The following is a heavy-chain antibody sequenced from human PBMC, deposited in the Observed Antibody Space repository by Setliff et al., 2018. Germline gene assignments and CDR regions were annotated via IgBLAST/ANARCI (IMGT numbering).Heavy chain of an antibody. CDR3: ARHYGDSYSYYYIDV. J-gene: IGHJ6*03. Sequence: SETLSLTCAASGGTFSDYYWTWIRQPPGKGLEWIATIYYSGSTYYNPSLKSRVTISVDTSENQFSVKLSSVTAADTAVYYCARHYGDSYSYYYIDVWGNGTTVTVSS. CDR1: GGTFSDYY. V-gene: IGHV4-59*04. CDR2: IYYSGST. D-gene: IGHD4-17*01.